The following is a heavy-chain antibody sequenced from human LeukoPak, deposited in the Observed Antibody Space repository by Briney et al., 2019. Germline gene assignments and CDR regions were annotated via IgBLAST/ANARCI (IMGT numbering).Heavy chain of an antibody. Sequence: ASVKISCKASGYSFSGFFIHWVRQAPGQGLEWMGWISPNRGDTNYAQKFKGRVTMTTDTSLNTIYMELSSLRLDDTAVYFCARGSFLGTSSWFDPWGQGTLVTVSS. CDR3: ARGSFLGTSSWFDP. CDR1: GYSFSGFF. D-gene: IGHD2-8*01. V-gene: IGHV1-2*02. CDR2: ISPNRGDT. J-gene: IGHJ5*02.